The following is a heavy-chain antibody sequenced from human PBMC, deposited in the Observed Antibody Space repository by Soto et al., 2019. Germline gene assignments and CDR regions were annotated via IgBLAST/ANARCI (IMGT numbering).Heavy chain of an antibody. CDR2: IIPILGET. J-gene: IGHJ6*02. CDR3: ARGLGGRMDD. Sequence: QVQLVQSGAEVKKPGSSVRVSCKASGTIFSSYTISWVRQAPGQGLEWMGRIIPILGETNSAQKFQGRVTLTADKSTNTADMRLNSLRLEDTAVYYCARGLGGRMDDWGQGTTVTVS. CDR1: GTIFSSYT. D-gene: IGHD3-16*01. V-gene: IGHV1-69*08.